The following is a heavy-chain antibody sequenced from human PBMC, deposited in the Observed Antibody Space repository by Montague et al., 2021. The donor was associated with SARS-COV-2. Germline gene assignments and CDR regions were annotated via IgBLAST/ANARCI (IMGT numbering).Heavy chain of an antibody. Sequence: SETLSLTCTVSGGSISSYYWSWIRQPPGRGLEWIGYIYYSGSTNYNPSLKSRVTISLDTSKNQFSLKLNSVTAADTAVYYCARGRYGPAAFDIWGQGTMVTVSS. CDR3: ARGRYGPAAFDI. J-gene: IGHJ3*02. V-gene: IGHV4-59*01. CDR1: GGSISSYY. CDR2: IYYSGST. D-gene: IGHD5-18*01.